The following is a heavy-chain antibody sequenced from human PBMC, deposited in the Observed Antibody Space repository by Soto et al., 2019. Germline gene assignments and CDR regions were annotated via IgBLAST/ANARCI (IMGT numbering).Heavy chain of an antibody. V-gene: IGHV2-5*02. CDR1: GFSLSTSGVG. CDR2: IYWDDDK. D-gene: IGHD6-13*01. CDR3: AHSGAAGTPPPYSDY. J-gene: IGHJ4*02. Sequence: QITLKESGPTLVKPTQTLTLTCTFSGFSLSTSGVGVGWIRQPPGKALEWLALIYWDDDKRYSPSLKSRLTHTKAPSKNQVVLTTTNMHPVDTATYYCAHSGAAGTPPPYSDYWGQGTLVTVSS.